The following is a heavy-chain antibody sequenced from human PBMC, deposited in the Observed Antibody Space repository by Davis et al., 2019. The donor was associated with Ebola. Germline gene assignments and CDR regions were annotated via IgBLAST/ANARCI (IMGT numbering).Heavy chain of an antibody. CDR2: IRYDGSNK. CDR1: GFTFSSYG. Sequence: PGGSLRLSCAASGFTFSSYGMHWVRQAPGKGLEWVAFIRYDGSNKYYADSVKGRFTISRDNSKNTLYLQMNSLRAEDTAVYYCAKEEYITGTTGYYYYGMDVWGQGTTVTVSS. CDR3: AKEEYITGTTGYYYYGMDV. D-gene: IGHD1-7*01. V-gene: IGHV3-30*02. J-gene: IGHJ6*02.